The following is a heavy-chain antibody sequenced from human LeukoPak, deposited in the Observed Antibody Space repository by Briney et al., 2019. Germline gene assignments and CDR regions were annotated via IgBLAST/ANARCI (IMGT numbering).Heavy chain of an antibody. V-gene: IGHV3-23*01. CDR2: ISGKGNGT. D-gene: IGHD5-18*01. J-gene: IGHJ4*02. CDR1: GFPFSTFA. Sequence: GGSLRLSCAASGFPFSTFAMNWVRQDSEKGLEWIAGISGKGNGTYYANSLKGRFTISRDNSKNTLYLQMNSLRAEDTAVYYCARFYSYGQYYFDYWGQGTLVTVSS. CDR3: ARFYSYGQYYFDY.